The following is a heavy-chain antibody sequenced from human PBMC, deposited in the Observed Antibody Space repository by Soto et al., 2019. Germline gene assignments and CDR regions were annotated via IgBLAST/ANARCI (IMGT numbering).Heavy chain of an antibody. CDR1: GFTFSNAW. CDR3: TTDHRGYYAPKGAY. CDR2: IRSKSAGATT. Sequence: EVQLVESGGGLVKPGGSLRLSCAASGFTFSNAWMNWGRQAPGKGLEWVGRIRSKSAGATTDYAAPVKDRFTISRDDSKNTVYLQMNSLKTEDTAIYYCTTDHRGYYAPKGAYWGQGTLVTGSS. V-gene: IGHV3-15*07. D-gene: IGHD3-10*01. J-gene: IGHJ4*02.